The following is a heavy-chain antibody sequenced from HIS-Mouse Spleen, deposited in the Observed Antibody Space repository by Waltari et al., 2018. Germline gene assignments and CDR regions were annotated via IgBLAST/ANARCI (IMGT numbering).Heavy chain of an antibody. Sequence: QITLKESGPTLVKPTQTLTLTCTFSGFSLSTSGVGVGWIRQPPGKALEWLALIYWNDAKRYSPALKSRLTITKETSKNQVVLTMTNMDQVDTATYYCAHSFDLGSGSEMDYWGQGTLVTVSS. CDR2: IYWNDAK. J-gene: IGHJ4*02. D-gene: IGHD3-10*01. CDR1: GFSLSTSGVG. CDR3: AHSFDLGSGSEMDY. V-gene: IGHV2-5*01.